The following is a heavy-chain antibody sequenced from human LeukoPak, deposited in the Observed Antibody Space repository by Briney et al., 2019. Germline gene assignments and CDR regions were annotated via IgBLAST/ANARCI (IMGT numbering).Heavy chain of an antibody. V-gene: IGHV1-18*01. CDR2: ISTYNYNT. J-gene: IGHJ4*02. Sequence: GASVKVSCKTSGYTVTSYGVSWVGQAPGQRLEWMGWISTYNYNTNYAQKFRGRVTLTKDTSTSTVYMEFRRLRSDDTAIYYCARQVDTTMALPDYWGQGTLVTVSS. D-gene: IGHD5-18*01. CDR1: GYTVTSYG. CDR3: ARQVDTTMALPDY.